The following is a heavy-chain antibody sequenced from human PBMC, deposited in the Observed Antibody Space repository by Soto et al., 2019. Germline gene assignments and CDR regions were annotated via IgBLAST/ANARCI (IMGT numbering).Heavy chain of an antibody. CDR2: ISAYNGNT. V-gene: IGHV1-18*01. D-gene: IGHD2-15*01. CDR1: GYTFTSYG. J-gene: IGHJ5*01. CDR3: ARRWQSAGWIDS. Sequence: GASVKVSCKASGYTFTSYGISWVRQAPGQGLEWMGWISAYNGNTNYAQKFQGRVTITTDTSTSAAYMELTGLRSDDTAVYYCARRWQSAGWIDSCGPATLVSVSS.